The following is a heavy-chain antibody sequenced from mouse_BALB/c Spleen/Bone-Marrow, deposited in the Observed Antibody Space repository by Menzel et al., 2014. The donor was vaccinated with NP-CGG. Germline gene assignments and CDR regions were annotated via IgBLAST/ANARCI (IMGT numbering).Heavy chain of an antibody. D-gene: IGHD2-3*01. J-gene: IGHJ2*01. CDR3: ARDGLLSDY. V-gene: IGHV1-12*01. CDR1: GYTFTSYN. Sequence: QVQLQQPGAELVKPGASVKTSCKASGYTFTSYNMHWVKQTPGQGLEWIGAIYPGNGDTSYNQKFKGKATLTADKSSSTAYMQLSSLTSEDSAVYYCARDGLLSDYWGQGTALTVSS. CDR2: IYPGNGDT.